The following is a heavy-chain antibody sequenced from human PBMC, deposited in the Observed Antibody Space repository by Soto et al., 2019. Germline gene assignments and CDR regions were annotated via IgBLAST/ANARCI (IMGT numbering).Heavy chain of an antibody. CDR1: GGSISSSSYY. CDR2: IYYSGST. Sequence: SETLSLTCTVSGGSISSSSYYWGWIRQPPGKGLEWIGSIYYSGSTYYNPSLKSRVTISVDTSKNQFSLKLSSVTAADTAVYYCARLGNWNYHYWGQGTLVTVSS. V-gene: IGHV4-39*01. J-gene: IGHJ4*02. CDR3: ARLGNWNYHY. D-gene: IGHD1-7*01.